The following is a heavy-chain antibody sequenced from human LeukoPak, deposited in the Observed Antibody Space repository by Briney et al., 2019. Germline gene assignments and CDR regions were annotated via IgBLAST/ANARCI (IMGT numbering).Heavy chain of an antibody. Sequence: GGSLRLSCAASGFAVSLNYMTWVRQAPGRGLEWLSVIYSGGAKYYAASVRGRFTISRDNSKNMLYLEVNSLTSEDTAVYYCARDPGIAARGGLYMDVWGKGTTVTVSS. J-gene: IGHJ6*03. CDR1: GFAVSLNY. CDR3: ARDPGIAARGGLYMDV. D-gene: IGHD6-13*01. CDR2: IYSGGAK. V-gene: IGHV3-66*02.